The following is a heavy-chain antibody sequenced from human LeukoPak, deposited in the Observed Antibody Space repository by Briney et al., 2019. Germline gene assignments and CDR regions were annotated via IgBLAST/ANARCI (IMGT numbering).Heavy chain of an antibody. CDR1: GFTFSSYW. D-gene: IGHD3-10*01. Sequence: PGGSLRLSCAASGFTFSSYWMHWVRQAPGKGLVWVSRISTVGSSTSHADSVKGRFTISRDNAKNTLYLQMNSLRAEDTAVYYCASVLWFGGIFFDYWGQGTLVTVSS. V-gene: IGHV3-74*01. CDR3: ASVLWFGGIFFDY. CDR2: ISTVGSST. J-gene: IGHJ4*02.